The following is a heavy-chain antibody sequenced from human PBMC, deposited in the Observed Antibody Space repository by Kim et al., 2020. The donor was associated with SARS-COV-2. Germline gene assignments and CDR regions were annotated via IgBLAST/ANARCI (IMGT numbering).Heavy chain of an antibody. Sequence: SETLSLTCTVSGGSISSSSYYWGWIRQPPGKGLEWIGSIYYSGSTYYNPSLKSRVTISVDTSKNQFSLKLSSVTAADTAVYYCALLLGRVWQLPTRIDYWGQGTLVTVSS. CDR2: IYYSGST. CDR3: ALLLGRVWQLPTRIDY. CDR1: GGSISSSSYY. V-gene: IGHV4-39*07. J-gene: IGHJ4*02. D-gene: IGHD6-6*01.